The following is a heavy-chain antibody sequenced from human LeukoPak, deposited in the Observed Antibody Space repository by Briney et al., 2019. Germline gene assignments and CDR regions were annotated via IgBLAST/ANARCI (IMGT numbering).Heavy chain of an antibody. CDR1: GGTFSSYA. V-gene: IGHV1-69*05. Sequence: GASVKVSCKASGGTFSSYAISRVRQAPGQGLEWMGGIIPIFGTANYAQKFQGRVTITTDESTSTAYMELSSLRSEDTAVYYCARGTTTVENWFDPWGQGTLVTVSS. CDR3: ARGTTTVENWFDP. D-gene: IGHD4-23*01. CDR2: IIPIFGTA. J-gene: IGHJ5*02.